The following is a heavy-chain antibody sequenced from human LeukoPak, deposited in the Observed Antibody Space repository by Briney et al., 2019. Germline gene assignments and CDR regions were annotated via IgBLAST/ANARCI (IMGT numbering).Heavy chain of an antibody. J-gene: IGHJ4*02. CDR2: ISSSSSYI. D-gene: IGHD1-26*01. CDR3: SAALVGATLGY. CDR1: GFTFSSYS. V-gene: IGHV3-21*01. Sequence: PGGSLRLSRAASGFTFSSYSMNWVRQAPGKGLEWVSSISSSSSYIYYADSVKGRFTISRDNAKNSLYLQMNSLRAEDTAVYYCSAALVGATLGYWGQGTLVTVSS.